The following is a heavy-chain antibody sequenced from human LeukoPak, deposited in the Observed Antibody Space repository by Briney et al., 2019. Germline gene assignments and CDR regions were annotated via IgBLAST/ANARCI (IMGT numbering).Heavy chain of an antibody. CDR3: ARGVWKYQLRQPGPNWFDP. CDR2: INHSGST. D-gene: IGHD2-2*01. CDR1: GGSFGGYY. V-gene: IGHV4-34*01. J-gene: IGHJ5*02. Sequence: PSETLSLTCAVYGGSFGGYYWSWIRQPPGKGLEWIGEINHSGSTNYNPSLKSRVTISVDTSKNQFSLKLSSVTAADTAVYYCARGVWKYQLRQPGPNWFDPWGQGTLVTVSS.